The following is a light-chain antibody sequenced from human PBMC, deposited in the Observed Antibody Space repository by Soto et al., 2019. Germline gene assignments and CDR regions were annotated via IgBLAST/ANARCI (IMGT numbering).Light chain of an antibody. J-gene: IGKJ1*01. Sequence: DIQMTQSPATLSVSVGDRVTITCRASQTVSSWLAWYQQKAGKAPKLLIYKASTLKSGVPSRFSGSGSGTEFTLTISSLQPDDFATYYCQHYNSYSEAFGKGTKWIS. CDR3: QHYNSYSEA. CDR2: KAS. CDR1: QTVSSW. V-gene: IGKV1-5*03.